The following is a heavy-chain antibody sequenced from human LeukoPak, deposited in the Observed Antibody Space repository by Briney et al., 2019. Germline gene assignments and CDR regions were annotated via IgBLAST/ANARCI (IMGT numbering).Heavy chain of an antibody. J-gene: IGHJ4*02. CDR1: GYTFNSYG. CDR3: ARYGNGEPPE. Sequence: ASVKASCKASGYTFNSYGINWVRQAPGQGLEWRGRIIPILGIANYAQKFQGRVTITADKSTSTAYMELSSLRSEDTAVYYCARYGNGEPPEWGQGTLVTVSS. D-gene: IGHD4-17*01. CDR2: IIPILGIA. V-gene: IGHV1-69*04.